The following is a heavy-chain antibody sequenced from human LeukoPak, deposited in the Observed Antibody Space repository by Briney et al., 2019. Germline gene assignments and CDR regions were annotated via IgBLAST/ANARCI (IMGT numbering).Heavy chain of an antibody. CDR3: AKMAPSSGYYAKTQCMDV. D-gene: IGHD3-22*01. CDR2: INSDGSST. J-gene: IGHJ6*02. Sequence: VQLVESGGGVIQPGRSLRLSCAASGFTFSSYWMHWVRQAPGKGLVWVSRINSDGSSTSYADSVKGRFTISRDNSMNTLYLQMNSLRAEDTAVYYCAKMAPSSGYYAKTQCMDVWGQETTVTVSS. V-gene: IGHV3-74*02. CDR1: GFTFSSYW.